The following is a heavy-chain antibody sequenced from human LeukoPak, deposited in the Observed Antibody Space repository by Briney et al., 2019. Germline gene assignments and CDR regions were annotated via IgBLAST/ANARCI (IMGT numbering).Heavy chain of an antibody. CDR1: GFTFSTYA. V-gene: IGHV3-23*01. CDR3: AKEKLPSGYSFLTDY. Sequence: TGGSLRLSCAASGFTFSTYAMNWVRQAPGKGLEWVSGISGSGAFTYYADSVKGRFTISRDDSKSTLYLQMNSLRPEDTAVYYCAKEKLPSGYSFLTDYWGQGTLVTVSS. CDR2: ISGSGAFT. D-gene: IGHD5-18*01. J-gene: IGHJ4*02.